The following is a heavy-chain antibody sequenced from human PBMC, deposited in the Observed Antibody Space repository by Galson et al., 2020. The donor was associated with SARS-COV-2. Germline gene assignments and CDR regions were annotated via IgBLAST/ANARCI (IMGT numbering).Heavy chain of an antibody. CDR2: INPNSGGP. CDR3: ASDEVRYFDGVFQQEYYYYGMDV. CDR1: GYTFTDYY. D-gene: IGHD3-9*01. V-gene: IGHV1-2*02. Sequence: ASVKVSCKASGYTFTDYYMHWVRQAPGQGLEWMGWINPNSGGPNYAQKFQGRVTMTRDTSISTAYMELSRLSSGDTAVYYCASDEVRYFDGVFQQEYYYYGMDVWGQGTTVTVSS. J-gene: IGHJ6*02.